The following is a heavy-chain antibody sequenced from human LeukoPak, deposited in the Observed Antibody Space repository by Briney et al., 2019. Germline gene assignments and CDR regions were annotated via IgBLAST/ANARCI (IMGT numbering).Heavy chain of an antibody. V-gene: IGHV3-30*10. CDR2: ISSDGSKT. CDR3: ARDLIVINFDWHHWYFDL. CDR1: GFAFNAYS. D-gene: IGHD3-9*01. J-gene: IGHJ2*01. Sequence: GGSLRLSCAASGFAFNAYSLHWVRQAPDTGLEWMAGISSDGSKTYYTHSVQDRFTISRDNSKNTLYLQMNSLRAEDTAVYYCARDLIVINFDWHHWYFDLWGRGTLVTVSS.